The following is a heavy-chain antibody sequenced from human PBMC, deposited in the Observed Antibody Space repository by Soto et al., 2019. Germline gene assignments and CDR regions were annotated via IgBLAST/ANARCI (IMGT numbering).Heavy chain of an antibody. V-gene: IGHV1-18*01. CDR3: ARVGYSRSWNRSEGNVFDP. D-gene: IGHD6-13*01. CDR2: ISAYNGNT. J-gene: IGHJ5*02. Sequence: ASVKVSCKASGYTFTSFGISWVRQATGKGLEWMGWISAYNGNTNYAQKFQGRVTMTRNTSISTAYMELSSLRSEDTAVYYCARVGYSRSWNRSEGNVFDPWGQGTLVTVSS. CDR1: GYTFTSFG.